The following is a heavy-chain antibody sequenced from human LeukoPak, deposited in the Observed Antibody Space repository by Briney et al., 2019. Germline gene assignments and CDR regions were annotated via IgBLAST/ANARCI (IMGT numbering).Heavy chain of an antibody. CDR1: GGSISSYY. Sequence: SETLSLTCTVSGGSISSYYWSWIRQPPGKGLEWIGYIYYSRSTNYNPSLKSRVTISVDTSKNQFSLKLSSVTAADTAVYYCARAQYSSSWDYWGQGTLVTVSS. CDR3: ARAQYSSSWDY. D-gene: IGHD6-13*01. J-gene: IGHJ4*02. CDR2: IYYSRST. V-gene: IGHV4-59*01.